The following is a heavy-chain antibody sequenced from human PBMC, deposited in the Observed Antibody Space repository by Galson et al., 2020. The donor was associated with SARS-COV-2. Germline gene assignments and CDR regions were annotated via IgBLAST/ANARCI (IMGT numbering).Heavy chain of an antibody. Sequence: ASVKVSCKASGYTFTDSFIHWVRQAPGQGLEWMGWTSPNSGATNYAQKFQDRVTMTSDTSINTAYMELSRLRSDDTAVYYCAKNAVSATANWCDPWGQGTLVTVSS. V-gene: IGHV1-2*02. J-gene: IGHJ5*02. CDR2: TSPNSGAT. CDR3: AKNAVSATANWCDP. CDR1: GYTFTDSF. D-gene: IGHD6-25*01.